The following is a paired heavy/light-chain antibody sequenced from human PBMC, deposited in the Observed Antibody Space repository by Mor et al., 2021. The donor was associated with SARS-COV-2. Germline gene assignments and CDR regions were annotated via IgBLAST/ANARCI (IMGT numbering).Light chain of an antibody. CDR3: ATWDDSLSGWV. CDR1: SSNIGINY. CDR2: RNN. J-gene: IGLJ3*02. Sequence: QSVLTQPPSASGTPGQRVTISCSGSSSNIGINYVYWYQHLPGTAPKLLIYRNNQRPSGVPDRFSGSKSGTSASLAVSGLRSEDEADYYCATWDDSLSGWVFGGGTKLTVL. V-gene: IGLV1-47*01.
Heavy chain of an antibody. V-gene: IGHV4-34*01. J-gene: IGHJ4*02. CDR2: ISHSGST. Sequence: QVQLKQWGAGLLKPSETLSLTCAVYGGSFSSYYWSWIRQPPGKGLEWIGEISHSGSTNSNPSLKSRVTISVDTSRNQFSLKLTSVTAADTAVYYCGSLRRITMVPPFDSWGQGTLVTVSS. CDR1: GGSFSSYY. D-gene: IGHD3-10*01. CDR3: GSLRRITMVPPFDS.